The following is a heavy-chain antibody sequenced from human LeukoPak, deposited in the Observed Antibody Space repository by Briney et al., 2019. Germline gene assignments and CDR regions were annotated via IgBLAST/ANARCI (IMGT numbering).Heavy chain of an antibody. V-gene: IGHV3-7*01. J-gene: IGHJ6*03. CDR3: ARVLAAWYMDV. Sequence: PGGSLRLSCTASGFTFSSYYMSWVRQIPGKGLEWVANINQDGSEKYYGDSVRGRLTISRDNAKSSLYLQMNSLRAEDTAVYFCARVLAAWYMDVWGKGTPVTVSS. D-gene: IGHD6-13*01. CDR2: INQDGSEK. CDR1: GFTFSSYY.